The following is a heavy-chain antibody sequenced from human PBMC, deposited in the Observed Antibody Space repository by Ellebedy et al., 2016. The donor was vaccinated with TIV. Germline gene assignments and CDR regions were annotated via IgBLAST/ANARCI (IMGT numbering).Heavy chain of an antibody. CDR1: GFTFSNYW. CDR3: ARDSGGSLDY. D-gene: IGHD1-26*01. Sequence: GESLKISXAASGFTFSNYWMAWVRQAPGKGLEWVANIKQDASDKNYVDSVKGRFTISRDNAKNSLSLQMNSLRAEDTAVYYCARDSGGSLDYWGQGTLVTVSS. CDR2: IKQDASDK. J-gene: IGHJ4*02. V-gene: IGHV3-7*04.